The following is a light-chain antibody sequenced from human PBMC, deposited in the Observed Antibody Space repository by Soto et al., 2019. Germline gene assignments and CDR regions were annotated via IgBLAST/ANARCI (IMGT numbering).Light chain of an antibody. CDR1: QSISSW. CDR2: DAS. CDR3: QQYNSYSPRT. Sequence: DIQMTQSPSTLCASVGDRVTITCRASQSISSWLAWYQQRPGKPPKLLIYDASSLESGVPSRFSGSGSGTEFTLTISSLQPDDFATYYCQQYNSYSPRTFGQGTKVDIK. J-gene: IGKJ1*01. V-gene: IGKV1-5*01.